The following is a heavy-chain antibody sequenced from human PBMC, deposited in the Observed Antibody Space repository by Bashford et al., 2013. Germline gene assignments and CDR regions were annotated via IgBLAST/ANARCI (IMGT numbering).Heavy chain of an antibody. J-gene: IGHJ4*02. V-gene: IGHV4-31*03. D-gene: IGHD3-3*01. Sequence: SETLSLTCTVSGGSISSGGYYWSWIRQHPGKGLEWIGYIYYSGSTYYNPSLKSRVTISVDTSKNQFSLKLSSVTAADTAVYYCARVGVTIFGVVIPYFDYWGQGTLVTVSS. CDR2: IYYSGST. CDR1: GGSISSGGYY. CDR3: ARVGVTIFGVVIPYFDY.